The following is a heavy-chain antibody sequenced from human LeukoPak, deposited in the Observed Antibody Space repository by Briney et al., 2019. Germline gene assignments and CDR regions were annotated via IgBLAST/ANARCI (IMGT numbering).Heavy chain of an antibody. Sequence: GGSLRLSCVASRFTFSNHYMSWVRQAPGKGLEWVATIKPDGSETFYVDSVKGRFTISRDNSKNTLYLQMNSLRAEDTAVYYCAKGRPPSLKISARSHPAFDAFDIWGQGTMVTVSS. CDR1: RFTFSNHY. CDR3: AKGRPPSLKISARSHPAFDAFDI. D-gene: IGHD2-2*01. V-gene: IGHV3-7*01. J-gene: IGHJ3*02. CDR2: IKPDGSET.